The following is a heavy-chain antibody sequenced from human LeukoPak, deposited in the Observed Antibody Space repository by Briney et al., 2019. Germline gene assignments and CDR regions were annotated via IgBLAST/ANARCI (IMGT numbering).Heavy chain of an antibody. V-gene: IGHV1-69*04. CDR3: ARVPTLSSSWYVEGFDY. Sequence: SVKVSCKTSGDTFSNYAISWVRQAPGQRLEWMGRIIPILGIANYAQKFQGRLTITADRSTSTAYMELSSLRSEDTAVYYCARVPTLSSSWYVEGFDYWGQGTLVTVSS. CDR1: GDTFSNYA. D-gene: IGHD6-13*01. CDR2: IIPILGIA. J-gene: IGHJ4*02.